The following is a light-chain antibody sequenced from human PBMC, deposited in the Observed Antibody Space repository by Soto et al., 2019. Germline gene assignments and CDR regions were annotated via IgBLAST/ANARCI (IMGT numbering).Light chain of an antibody. CDR2: AAS. Sequence: DIQMTQSPSSLSASVGDRVTITCRASQSISTYLNWYQQKPGKAPKLLIYAASTLQSGVPSRFSGSGSGTDFRLTITSLQPEEIATYDCQQSYTTPRTFGQGTNVDFK. CDR3: QQSYTTPRT. J-gene: IGKJ1*01. V-gene: IGKV1-39*01. CDR1: QSISTY.